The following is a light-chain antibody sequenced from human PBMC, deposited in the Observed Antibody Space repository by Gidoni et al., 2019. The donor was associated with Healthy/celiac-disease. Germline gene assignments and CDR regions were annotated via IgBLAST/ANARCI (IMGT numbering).Light chain of an antibody. Sequence: EIVLTQSPATLSLSPGARATLSCRASQSVSSYLAWYHQKPGQAPRLLIHDASNRATGIPARFSGSGSGTDFTLTISSLEPEDVAVYYCQQRSNWPPGLTFGGXTKVEIK. CDR2: DAS. CDR3: QQRSNWPPGLT. V-gene: IGKV3-11*01. J-gene: IGKJ4*01. CDR1: QSVSSY.